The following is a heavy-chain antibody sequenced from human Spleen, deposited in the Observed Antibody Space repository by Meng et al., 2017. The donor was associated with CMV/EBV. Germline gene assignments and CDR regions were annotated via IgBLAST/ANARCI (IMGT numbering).Heavy chain of an antibody. CDR3: ASDFRDGYNYRY. Sequence: SCKASGGTFSSYAISWVRQAPGQGLEWMGGIIPIFGTANYAQKFQGRVTITTDEPTSTAYMELSSLRSEDTAVYYCASDFRDGYNYRYWGQGTLVTVSS. CDR2: IIPIFGTA. D-gene: IGHD5-24*01. J-gene: IGHJ4*02. V-gene: IGHV1-69*05. CDR1: GGTFSSYA.